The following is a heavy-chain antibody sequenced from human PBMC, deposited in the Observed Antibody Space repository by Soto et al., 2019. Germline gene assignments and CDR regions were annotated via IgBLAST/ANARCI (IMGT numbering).Heavy chain of an antibody. D-gene: IGHD3-10*01. J-gene: IGHJ6*02. CDR3: ARELVLGNSSVYYYHGMDV. V-gene: IGHV3-33*01. CDR1: GFSFRSYA. CDR2: ILYDGSNK. Sequence: QVQLVESGGGVVQPGRSLRLSCAASGFSFRSYAMHWVRQAPGKGLEWVAVILYDGSNKHFADSVKGRFTVSRDNSKNTLYLQMNSLRAEDTAVYYCARELVLGNSSVYYYHGMDVWGQGTTVTVSS.